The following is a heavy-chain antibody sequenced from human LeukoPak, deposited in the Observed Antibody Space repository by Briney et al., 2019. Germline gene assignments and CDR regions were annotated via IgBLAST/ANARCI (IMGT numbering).Heavy chain of an antibody. J-gene: IGHJ4*02. CDR3: ARGKGIAVSSFDS. D-gene: IGHD6-19*01. Sequence: GGSLRLSCAASGFTFSSYAMSWVRQAPGKGLEWVSGISGSGTSTYYADSVKGRFSISRDNSKNTMSLQMNSLRAEDTALYYCARGKGIAVSSFDSWGQGTLVTVSS. CDR2: ISGSGTST. V-gene: IGHV3-23*01. CDR1: GFTFSSYA.